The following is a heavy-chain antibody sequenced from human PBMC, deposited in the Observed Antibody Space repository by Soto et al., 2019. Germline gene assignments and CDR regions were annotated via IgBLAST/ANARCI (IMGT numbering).Heavy chain of an antibody. CDR1: GDSISSHY. J-gene: IGHJ4*02. Sequence: XATLSLTCTVSGDSISSHYWSWIRQPPGKGLEWIGYIYYSGFTDYNPSLKSRVTISEDTSKNQFSLRLTSVTAADTAVYYCARDQNSSGYLDYWGQGILVTVSS. D-gene: IGHD3-22*01. CDR2: IYYSGFT. V-gene: IGHV4-59*11. CDR3: ARDQNSSGYLDY.